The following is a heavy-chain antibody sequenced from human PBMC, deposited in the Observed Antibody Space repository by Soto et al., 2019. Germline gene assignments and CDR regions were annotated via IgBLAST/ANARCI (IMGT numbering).Heavy chain of an antibody. CDR1: GFTFSSYA. D-gene: IGHD4-4*01. Sequence: EVQLLESGGGLVQPGGSLRLSCAASGFTFSSYAMSWVHQAPGKGLEWVSAISGSGGSTYYADSVKGRFTISRDNSKNTLYLQMNSLRAEDTAVYYCARAPTVTTNYYYYYMDVWGKGTTVTVSS. CDR2: ISGSGGST. CDR3: ARAPTVTTNYYYYYMDV. J-gene: IGHJ6*03. V-gene: IGHV3-23*01.